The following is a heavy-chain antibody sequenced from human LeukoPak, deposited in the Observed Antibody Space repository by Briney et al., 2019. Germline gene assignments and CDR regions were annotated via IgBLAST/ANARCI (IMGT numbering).Heavy chain of an antibody. CDR2: IYPGDSDT. J-gene: IGHJ3*02. V-gene: IGHV5-51*01. D-gene: IGHD7-27*01. Sequence: GESLKISCKGSEYSFTSYWIGWVRQMPGKGLEWMGMIYPGDSDTRYSPSFQGQVTISADKSTSTAYVQWSSLKASDTAMYYCARAADWGSVAFDIWGQGTMVTVSS. CDR1: EYSFTSYW. CDR3: ARAADWGSVAFDI.